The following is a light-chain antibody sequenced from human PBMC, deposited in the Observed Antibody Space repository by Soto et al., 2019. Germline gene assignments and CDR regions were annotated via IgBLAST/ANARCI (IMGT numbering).Light chain of an antibody. Sequence: QPVLTQPPSVSGAPGQRVTISCTGSSSNIGAGYDVHWYQQLPGTAPKLLIYGNSNRPSGVPDRFSGSKSGTSASLAITGLRAEDEADYYCQSYDSSLSGCVFGGGTKLTVL. CDR3: QSYDSSLSGCV. J-gene: IGLJ3*02. CDR1: SSNIGAGYD. V-gene: IGLV1-40*01. CDR2: GNS.